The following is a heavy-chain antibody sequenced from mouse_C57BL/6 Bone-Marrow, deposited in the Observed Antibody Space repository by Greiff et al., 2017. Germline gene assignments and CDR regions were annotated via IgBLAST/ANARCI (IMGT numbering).Heavy chain of an antibody. CDR1: GYTFTSYW. V-gene: IGHV1-59*01. Sequence: QVQLQQSGAELVRPGTSVKLSCKASGYTFTSYWMHWVKQRPGQGLEWIGVIDPSDSYTNYNQKFKGKATLTVDTSSSTAYMQLSSLTSEDSAVYYCAGSVFDYWGQGTTLTVSS. D-gene: IGHD1-1*01. CDR3: AGSVFDY. J-gene: IGHJ2*01. CDR2: IDPSDSYT.